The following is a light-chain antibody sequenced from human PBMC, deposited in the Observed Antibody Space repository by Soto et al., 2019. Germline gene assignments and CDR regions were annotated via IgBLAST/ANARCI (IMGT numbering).Light chain of an antibody. CDR2: DTT. CDR3: LFSYGGAVV. V-gene: IGLV7-46*01. J-gene: IGLJ2*01. CDR1: TGAVTSGHY. Sequence: QAVVTQEPSLTVSPGGTVTLTCGSSTGAVTSGHYPYWFQQKPGQAPRTLIYDTTNKHSWTPARFSGSLLGGNAALTLSGAQPEDEAEYFCLFSYGGAVVFGGGTQLTVL.